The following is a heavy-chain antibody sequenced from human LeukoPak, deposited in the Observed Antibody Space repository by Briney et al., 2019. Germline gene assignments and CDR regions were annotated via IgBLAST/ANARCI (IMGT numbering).Heavy chain of an antibody. CDR3: ARDLGDGYNFHAFDI. J-gene: IGHJ3*02. V-gene: IGHV4-34*01. Sequence: SETLSLTCAVYGGSFSGYYWSWIRQPPGKGLEWIGEINHSGSTNYNPSLKSRVTISVDTSKNQFSLKLSSVTAADTAVYYCARDLGDGYNFHAFDIWGQGTMVTVSS. D-gene: IGHD5-24*01. CDR2: INHSGST. CDR1: GGSFSGYY.